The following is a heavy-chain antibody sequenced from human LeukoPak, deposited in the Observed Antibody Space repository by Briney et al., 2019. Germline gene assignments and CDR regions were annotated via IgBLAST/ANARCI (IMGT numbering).Heavy chain of an antibody. CDR3: ARDLGIDYYYYMDV. CDR1: GFTFSSYW. CDR2: IKQDGSEK. Sequence: GGSLRLSCAASGFTFSSYWMSWVRQAPGKGLEWVANIKQDGSEKYYVDSVKGRFTISRDNAKNSLYLQMNSLRAEDKAVYYCARDLGIDYYYYMDVWGKGTTVTVSS. V-gene: IGHV3-7*01. J-gene: IGHJ6*03.